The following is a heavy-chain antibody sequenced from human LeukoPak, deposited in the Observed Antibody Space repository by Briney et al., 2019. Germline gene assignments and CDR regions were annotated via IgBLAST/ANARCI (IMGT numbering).Heavy chain of an antibody. Sequence: SETLSLTCAVYGGSFSGYYWSWIRQPPGKGLEWIGEINHSGSTRYKSSLKSRVTISIDTSKNQFSLKLSSVTAADTAVYYCARGVDYYGVWGQGTLVTVSS. D-gene: IGHD3-10*01. CDR3: ARGVDYYGV. J-gene: IGHJ4*02. CDR1: GGSFSGYY. CDR2: INHSGST. V-gene: IGHV4-34*01.